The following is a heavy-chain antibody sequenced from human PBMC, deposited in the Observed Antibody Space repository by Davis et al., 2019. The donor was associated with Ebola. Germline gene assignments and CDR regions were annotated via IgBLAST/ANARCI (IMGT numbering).Heavy chain of an antibody. CDR3: AKDRGSSGWYGPQSRGSNFDP. J-gene: IGHJ5*02. Sequence: PGGSLRLSCAASGFTFSSYGMHWVRQAPGKGLEWVAFIRYDGSNKYYADSVKGRFTISRDNSKNTLYLQMNSLRAEDTAVYYCAKDRGSSGWYGPQSRGSNFDPWGQGTLVTVSS. CDR1: GFTFSSYG. CDR2: IRYDGSNK. D-gene: IGHD6-19*01. V-gene: IGHV3-30*02.